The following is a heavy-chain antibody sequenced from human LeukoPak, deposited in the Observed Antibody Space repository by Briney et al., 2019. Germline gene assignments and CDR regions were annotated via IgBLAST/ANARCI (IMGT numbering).Heavy chain of an antibody. Sequence: SETLPLLCTVSGASVRSHSWSWFRQTPGKGLEWIGYIYHSGSTRYNPSLKSRVIISVETSKSQFFLRLTSVTAADTAVYYCCAEYEFGDYEYWGQRTLVTVSS. V-gene: IGHV4-59*02. D-gene: IGHD3/OR15-3a*01. CDR3: CAEYEFGDYEY. CDR2: IYHSGST. CDR1: GASVRSHS. J-gene: IGHJ4*02.